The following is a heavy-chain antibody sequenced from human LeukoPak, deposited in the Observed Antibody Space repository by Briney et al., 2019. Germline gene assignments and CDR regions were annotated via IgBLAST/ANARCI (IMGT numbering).Heavy chain of an antibody. V-gene: IGHV4-34*01. CDR1: GGSFSGYY. J-gene: IGHJ4*02. CDR3: VVDSSGWHKFDY. D-gene: IGHD6-19*01. CDR2: INHSGSN. Sequence: SETLSLTYAVYGGSFSGYYWSWIRQPPGKGLEWIGEINHSGSNNYNPSVKSRVTISVDTSKNQFSLKLSSVPAADTAVYYCVVDSSGWHKFDYWGQGTLVTVSS.